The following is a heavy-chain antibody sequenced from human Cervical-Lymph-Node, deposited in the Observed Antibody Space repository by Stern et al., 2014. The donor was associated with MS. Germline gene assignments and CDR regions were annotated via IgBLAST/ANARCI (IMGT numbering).Heavy chain of an antibody. CDR1: GFTFSSLA. CDR3: ATKAPPYCSGASCYEY. J-gene: IGHJ4*02. CDR2: ISYDGSKE. V-gene: IGHV3-30*04. D-gene: IGHD2-15*01. Sequence: VQLVESGGGVVQPGRSLRLSCAASGFTFSSLAMHWVRQAPAKGLEWVSLISYDGSKEDYADSVKGRFTISRDNSKNTLYLQLNSLRVEDTAVYYCATKAPPYCSGASCYEYWGQGTLVTVSS.